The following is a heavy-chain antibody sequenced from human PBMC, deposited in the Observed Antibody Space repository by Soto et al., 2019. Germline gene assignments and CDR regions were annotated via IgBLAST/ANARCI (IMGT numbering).Heavy chain of an antibody. CDR1: GFTFTSSA. CDR2: IVVGSGNT. Sequence: ASVKVSCKASGFTFTSSAVQWVRQARGQRLEWIGWIVVGSGNTNYAQKFQERVTITRDMSTSTAYMELSSLRSEDTAVYYCAAEQYYYDFWSGYYPENWFDPWGQGTLVTVSS. CDR3: AAEQYYYDFWSGYYPENWFDP. V-gene: IGHV1-58*01. D-gene: IGHD3-3*01. J-gene: IGHJ5*02.